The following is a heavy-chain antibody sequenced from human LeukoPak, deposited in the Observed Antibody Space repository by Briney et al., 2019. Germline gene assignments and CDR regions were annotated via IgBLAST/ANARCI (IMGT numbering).Heavy chain of an antibody. D-gene: IGHD5-18*01. CDR1: GDSISSYY. Sequence: SETLSLTCTVSGDSISSYYCSWVRQSPGKGLEWIGYMHYSGSSDYNPSLRSRVTISVDTSKNQFSLNLRSVTAADTAVYYCARRRGSGTQLWKYDAFDIWGQGTLVTVSS. CDR2: MHYSGSS. J-gene: IGHJ3*02. CDR3: ARRRGSGTQLWKYDAFDI. V-gene: IGHV4-59*01.